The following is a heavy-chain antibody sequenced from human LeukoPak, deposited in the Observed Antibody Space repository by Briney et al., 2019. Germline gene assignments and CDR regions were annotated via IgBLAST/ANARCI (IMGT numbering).Heavy chain of an antibody. CDR2: INHSGST. Sequence: SETLSLTCAVYGGSFSGYYCSWIRQPPGKGLEWIGEINHSGSTNYNPSLKSRVTISVDTSKNQFSLKLSSVTAADTAVYYCASEAYYYGSGRSGDDAFDIWGQGTMVTVSS. V-gene: IGHV4-34*01. CDR3: ASEAYYYGSGRSGDDAFDI. J-gene: IGHJ3*02. D-gene: IGHD3-10*01. CDR1: GGSFSGYY.